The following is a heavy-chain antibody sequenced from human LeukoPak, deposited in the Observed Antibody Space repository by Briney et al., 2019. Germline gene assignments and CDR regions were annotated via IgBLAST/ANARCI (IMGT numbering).Heavy chain of an antibody. J-gene: IGHJ6*02. D-gene: IGHD2-15*01. CDR1: GFTFSGSA. CDR3: TRHDYDCSGGSCYSPYYHYGMDV. V-gene: IGHV3-73*01. CDR2: IRSKANSYAT. Sequence: GGSLKLSCAASGFTFSGSAMHWVRQASGKGLEWVGRIRSKANSYATAYAASVKGRFTISRDDSKNTAYLQMNSLKTEDTAVYYCTRHDYDCSGGSCYSPYYHYGMDVWGQGTTVTVSS.